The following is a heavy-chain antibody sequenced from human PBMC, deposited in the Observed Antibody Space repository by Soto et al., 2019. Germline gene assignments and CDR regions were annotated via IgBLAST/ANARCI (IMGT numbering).Heavy chain of an antibody. J-gene: IGHJ6*02. V-gene: IGHV3-23*01. CDR3: AKGDDFWSGYYFKIYYYYGMDV. CDR1: GFTFSSYA. CDR2: ISGSGGST. Sequence: LRLSCAASGFTFSSYAMSWVRQAPGKGLEWVSAISGSGGSTYYADPVKGRFTISRDNSKNTLYLQMNSLRAEDTAVYYCAKGDDFWSGYYFKIYYYYGMDVWGQGTTVTVSS. D-gene: IGHD3-3*01.